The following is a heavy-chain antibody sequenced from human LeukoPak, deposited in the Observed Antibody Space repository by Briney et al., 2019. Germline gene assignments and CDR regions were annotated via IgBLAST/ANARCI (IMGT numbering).Heavy chain of an antibody. CDR2: IKSKTDGGTT. CDR1: GFTFSNAW. D-gene: IGHD2-15*01. V-gene: IGHV3-15*01. Sequence: GGSLRLSCAASGFTFSNAWMSWVRQAPGKGLEWVGRIKSKTDGGTTDYAAPVKGRFTISRDDSKNALYLQMGSLRAEDMAVYYCARATGVAATQVRPYYFDYWGQGTLVTVSS. CDR3: ARATGVAATQVRPYYFDY. J-gene: IGHJ4*02.